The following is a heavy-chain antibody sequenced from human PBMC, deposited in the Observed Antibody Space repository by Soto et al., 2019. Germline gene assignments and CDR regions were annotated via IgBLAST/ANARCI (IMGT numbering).Heavy chain of an antibody. CDR1: GFTFDSHG. J-gene: IGHJ5*02. CDR3: AKDLLPNTVTTCGS. D-gene: IGHD4-17*01. CDR2: ISSDGNNK. V-gene: IGHV3-30*18. Sequence: QVQLVESGGGAVQPGRSLRLSCAASGFTFDSHGMHWVRQAPGKGLEWVAVISSDGNNKYYADSVKGRFTISRDNFNNILYLQMSSLRAEDTAVYYCAKDLLPNTVTTCGSWGQGTLVTDSS.